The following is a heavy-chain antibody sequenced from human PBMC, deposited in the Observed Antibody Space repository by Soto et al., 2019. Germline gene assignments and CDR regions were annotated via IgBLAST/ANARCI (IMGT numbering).Heavy chain of an antibody. Sequence: QVQLVQSGAEVKKPGSSVKVSCKASGGSLSNYGISWVRQAPGQGLEWMGAIIPVFGTPNYAQKFQDRVTITADEAKTTGDMEVRSLTSEDTAVYYCARGDATKIVVTTYYAMDVWGQGTTVTVSS. CDR2: IIPVFGTP. CDR3: ARGDATKIVVTTYYAMDV. V-gene: IGHV1-69*12. CDR1: GGSLSNYG. D-gene: IGHD3-22*01. J-gene: IGHJ6*02.